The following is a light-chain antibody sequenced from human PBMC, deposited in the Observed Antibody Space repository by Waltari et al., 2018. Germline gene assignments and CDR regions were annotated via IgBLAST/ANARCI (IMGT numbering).Light chain of an antibody. Sequence: QSALTQPASVSGSPAQSITIPCTGTSSDVGGYNYVPWYQQRPGQAPKVMIYDVSYRPSGVSNRFSGSKSGNTASLTISGLQAEDEADYYCASYTSSSTWVFGGGTKLTIL. CDR2: DVS. J-gene: IGLJ3*02. CDR3: ASYTSSSTWV. V-gene: IGLV2-14*03. CDR1: SSDVGGYNY.